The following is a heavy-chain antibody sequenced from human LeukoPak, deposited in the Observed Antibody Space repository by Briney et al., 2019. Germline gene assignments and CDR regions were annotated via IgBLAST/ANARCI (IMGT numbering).Heavy chain of an antibody. J-gene: IGHJ6*02. V-gene: IGHV4-34*01. CDR3: ASSEKMSYYYYGMDV. D-gene: IGHD3-3*01. Sequence: SETLSLTCAVYGGSFSGYYWSWIRQPPGKGLEWIGEINHSGSTNYNPSLKSRVTISVDTSKSQFSLKLSSVTAADTAVYYCASSEKMSYYYYGMDVWGQGTTVTVSS. CDR2: INHSGST. CDR1: GGSFSGYY.